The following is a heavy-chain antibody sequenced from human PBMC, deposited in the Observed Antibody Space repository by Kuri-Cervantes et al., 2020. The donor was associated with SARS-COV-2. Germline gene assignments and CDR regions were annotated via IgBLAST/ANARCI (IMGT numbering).Heavy chain of an antibody. J-gene: IGHJ5*02. CDR1: GFTISSYG. D-gene: IGHD2-15*01. V-gene: IGHV3-33*01. CDR2: IWYDGSNK. Sequence: GESLKISSAAAGFTISSYGMHWVRQAPGKRLEWVAVIWYDGSNKYYADSVKGRFTSSRENSKNTLYLQMNSMRAEDTAVYYCARDHCSGGSCHCAPDGDFNWFDPWGQGTLVTVSS. CDR3: ARDHCSGGSCHCAPDGDFNWFDP.